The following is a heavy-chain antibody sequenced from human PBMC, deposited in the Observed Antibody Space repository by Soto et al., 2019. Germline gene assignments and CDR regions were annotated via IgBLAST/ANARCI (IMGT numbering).Heavy chain of an antibody. CDR1: GFTFNTFG. D-gene: IGHD2-2*01. CDR2: ISYDGSDK. CDR3: EKSPIFYCSSYHCYKYYFDY. J-gene: IGHJ4*02. V-gene: IGHV3-30*18. Sequence: QEQLVESGGGVVLPGRSLRLSCAASGFTFNTFGMHWVRQAPGKGLEWVAVISYDGSDKYYSDSVRGRFTISRDNSMNTLYLQMNSMRTEDTAVYYCEKSPIFYCSSYHCYKYYFDYWGQGTLVTVSS.